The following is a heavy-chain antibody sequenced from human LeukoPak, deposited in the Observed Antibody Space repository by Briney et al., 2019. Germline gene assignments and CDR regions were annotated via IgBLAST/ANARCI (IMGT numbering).Heavy chain of an antibody. CDR2: IYPGDSDT. D-gene: IGHD3-9*01. CDR3: ARRLRYSSFDM. V-gene: IGHV5-51*01. CDR1: GYTFTNYW. Sequence: GESLKISCKGSGYTFTNYWIAWVRQMPGKGLEWMGIIYPGDSDTRYSPSFQGQVTISADKSISTAYLQWSSLKASDTAMYFCARRLRYSSFDMWGQGTMVTVSS. J-gene: IGHJ3*02.